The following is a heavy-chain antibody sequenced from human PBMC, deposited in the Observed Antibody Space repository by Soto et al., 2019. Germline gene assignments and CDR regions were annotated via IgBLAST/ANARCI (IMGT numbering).Heavy chain of an antibody. V-gene: IGHV3-66*01. CDR1: GFTVSSNY. J-gene: IGHJ4*02. Sequence: EVQLVESGGGLVQPGGSLRLSCAASGFTVSSNYMSWVRQAPGKGLEWVSVIYSGGSTYYADSVKGRFTISRDNSKNTLYLQMNSLRAEDMAVYYCARVVSGWVSIDYWGQGTLVTVSS. D-gene: IGHD6-19*01. CDR3: ARVVSGWVSIDY. CDR2: IYSGGST.